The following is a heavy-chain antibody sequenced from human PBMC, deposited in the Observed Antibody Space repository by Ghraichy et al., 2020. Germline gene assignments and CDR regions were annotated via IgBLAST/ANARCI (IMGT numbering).Heavy chain of an antibody. CDR2: IIPIFGTA. J-gene: IGHJ6*02. D-gene: IGHD4-23*01. CDR3: ARAGSGNSRPNYYYYGMDV. V-gene: IGHV1-69*13. CDR1: GGTFSSYA. Sequence: SVKVSCKASGGTFSSYAISWVRQAPGQGLEWMGGIIPIFGTANYAQKFQGRVTITADESTSTAYMELSSLRSEDTAVYYCARAGSGNSRPNYYYYGMDVWGQGTTVNVSS.